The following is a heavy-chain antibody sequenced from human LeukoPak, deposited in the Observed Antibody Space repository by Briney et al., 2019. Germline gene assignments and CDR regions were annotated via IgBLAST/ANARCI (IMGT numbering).Heavy chain of an antibody. J-gene: IGHJ4*02. CDR2: IYPGDSDT. CDR3: ARRKYYYDSSGYYYFDY. D-gene: IGHD3-22*01. CDR1: GYTFTSYW. Sequence: GESLKISRKGSGYTFTSYWIGWVRQMPGKGLEWMGIIYPGDSDTRYSPSFQGQVTISADKSISTAYLQWSSLKASDTAMYYCARRKYYYDSSGYYYFDYWGQGTLVTVSS. V-gene: IGHV5-51*01.